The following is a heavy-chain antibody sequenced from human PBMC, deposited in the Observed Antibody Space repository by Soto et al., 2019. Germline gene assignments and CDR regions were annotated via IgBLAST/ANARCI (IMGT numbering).Heavy chain of an antibody. CDR1: GGSISSYY. CDR2: IYYSGST. D-gene: IGHD4-17*01. CDR3: VSAPHDYGGNHYFAY. V-gene: IGHV4-59*01. J-gene: IGHJ4*02. Sequence: PSENLSLTCTVSGGSISSYYWSWIRQPPGKGLEWIGYIYYSGSTNYNPSLKSRVTISVDTSKNQFSLKLSSVTAADTAVYYCVSAPHDYGGNHYFAYWGQGTLVIVSS.